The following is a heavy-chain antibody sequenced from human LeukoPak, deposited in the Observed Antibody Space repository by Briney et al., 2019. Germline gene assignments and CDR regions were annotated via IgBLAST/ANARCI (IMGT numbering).Heavy chain of an antibody. CDR3: ARRYPSVRGVNLRPQEVRKYYFDY. V-gene: IGHV4-34*01. CDR2: INHSGSA. CDR1: GESFSGYY. J-gene: IGHJ4*02. D-gene: IGHD3-10*01. Sequence: PSETLSLTCAVYGESFSGYYWSWIRQPPGKGLEWIGDINHSGSANYNPSLKSRVTMSVDTSKKHFSLKLTSVTAAGTAVYYCARRYPSVRGVNLRPQEVRKYYFDYWGQGNLVTVSS.